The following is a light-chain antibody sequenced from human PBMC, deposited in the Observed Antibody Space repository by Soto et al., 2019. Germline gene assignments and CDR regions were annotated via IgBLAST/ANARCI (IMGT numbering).Light chain of an antibody. CDR2: GAS. V-gene: IGKV3-15*01. J-gene: IGKJ1*01. CDR3: QQYNNWPRT. Sequence: EIVMTQSPGTLSVSPGERATLSCRASQSVSSNLAWYQQKPGQAPRLLIYGASTRATGIPARFSGSGSGTEFTLTISSLQSGDFAVYYCQQYNNWPRTFGQGTKVDIK. CDR1: QSVSSN.